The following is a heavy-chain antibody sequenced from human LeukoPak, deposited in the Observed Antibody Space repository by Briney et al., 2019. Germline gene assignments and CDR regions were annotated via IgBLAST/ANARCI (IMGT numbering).Heavy chain of an antibody. J-gene: IGHJ4*02. CDR1: GGSISSYY. CDR2: INHSGST. CDR3: ARGDSGYLGRFDY. Sequence: SETLSLTCTVSGGSISSYYWSWIRQPPGKGLEWIGEINHSGSTNYNPSLKSRVTISVDTSKNQFSLKLSSVTAADTAVYYCARGDSGYLGRFDYWGQGTLVTVSS. V-gene: IGHV4-34*01. D-gene: IGHD3-22*01.